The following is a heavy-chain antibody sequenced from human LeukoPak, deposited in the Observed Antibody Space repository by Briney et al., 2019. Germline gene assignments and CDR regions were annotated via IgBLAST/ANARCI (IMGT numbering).Heavy chain of an antibody. CDR2: ISYDASNK. D-gene: IGHD4-17*01. Sequence: GRSLRLSCAASGFTFSSYGMHWVRQAPGKGLEWVAVISYDASNKYYADSVKGRFTISRDNSKNTLYLQMNSLRSEDTAVYYCARDDYGDYGLLDFWGQGTLVTVSS. J-gene: IGHJ4*02. CDR1: GFTFSSYG. V-gene: IGHV3-30*03. CDR3: ARDDYGDYGLLDF.